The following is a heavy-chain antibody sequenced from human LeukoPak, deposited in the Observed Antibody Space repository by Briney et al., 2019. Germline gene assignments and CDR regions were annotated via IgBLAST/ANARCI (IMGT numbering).Heavy chain of an antibody. Sequence: SETLSLTCAVSGGSISSGGYSWSWIRQPPGKGLEWIGYIYHSGSTYYNPSLKSRVTISVDRSKNQFSLKLSSVTAADTAVYYCARDYRGSGYYDSSGYPIPSYWYFDLWGRGTLVTVSS. CDR1: GGSISSGGYS. CDR3: ARDYRGSGYYDSSGYPIPSYWYFDL. D-gene: IGHD3-22*01. CDR2: IYHSGST. V-gene: IGHV4-30-2*01. J-gene: IGHJ2*01.